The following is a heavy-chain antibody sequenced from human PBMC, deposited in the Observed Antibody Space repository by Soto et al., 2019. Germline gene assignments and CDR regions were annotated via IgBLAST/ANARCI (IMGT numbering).Heavy chain of an antibody. CDR2: IYYSGST. CDR3: VRSPTLRGFDY. V-gene: IGHV4-39*01. Sequence: SETLSLTCTVSGGSISSSSYYWGWIRQPPGKGLEWIGSIYYSGSTYYNPSLKSRVTISVDTSKNQFSLKLSSVTAADTAVYYCVRSPTLRGFDYWGQGTLVTVSS. CDR1: GGSISSSSYY. D-gene: IGHD4-17*01. J-gene: IGHJ4*02.